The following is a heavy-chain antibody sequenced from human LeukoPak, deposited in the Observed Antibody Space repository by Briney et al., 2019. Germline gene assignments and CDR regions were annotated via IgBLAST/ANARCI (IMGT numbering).Heavy chain of an antibody. D-gene: IGHD3-10*01. V-gene: IGHV3-21*01. J-gene: IGHJ6*02. CDR1: GFTFSSYS. CDR2: ISSSSSYI. CDR3: ARGQPVRGVIYYSGMDD. Sequence: GGSLRLSCAASGFTFSSYSMNWVRQAPGKGLEWVSAISSSSSYIYYADSVKGRFTISRDNAKNSLYLQMNSLRAEDTTVYYCARGQPVRGVIYYSGMDDWGQGTTVTVSS.